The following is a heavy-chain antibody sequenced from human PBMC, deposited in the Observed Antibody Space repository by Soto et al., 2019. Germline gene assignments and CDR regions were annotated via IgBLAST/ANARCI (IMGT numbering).Heavy chain of an antibody. CDR2: INHSVST. CDR3: ARDPLGYCSSTSCIDY. Sequence: QVQLQQWGAGLLKPSETLSLTCAVYGGSFSGYYWSWIRQPPGKGLEWIGEINHSVSTNYNPSLKSRVTISVDTSKNQFSLKLSSVTAADTAVYYFARDPLGYCSSTSCIDYWGQGTLVTVSS. V-gene: IGHV4-34*01. J-gene: IGHJ4*02. D-gene: IGHD2-2*01. CDR1: GGSFSGYY.